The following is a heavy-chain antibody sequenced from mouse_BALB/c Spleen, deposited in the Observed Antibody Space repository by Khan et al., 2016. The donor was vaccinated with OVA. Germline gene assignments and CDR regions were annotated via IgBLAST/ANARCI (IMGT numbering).Heavy chain of an antibody. CDR1: GYSFTKYY. D-gene: IGHD2-4*01. CDR2: INPGNGGT. J-gene: IGHJ2*01. V-gene: IGHV1S81*02. Sequence: QVQLQQPGAELVRPGASVRLSCKASGYSFTKYYIYWVKQRPGQGLEWVGGINPGNGGTHFNERFKNKATLTVDKSSSTAYMQVSSLTSEDSAVYYCSRSGYYDYEGFDYWGQGTTLTVSS. CDR3: SRSGYYDYEGFDY.